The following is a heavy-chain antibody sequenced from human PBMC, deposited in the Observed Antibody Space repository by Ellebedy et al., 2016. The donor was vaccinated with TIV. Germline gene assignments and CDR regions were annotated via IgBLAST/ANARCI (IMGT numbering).Heavy chain of an antibody. Sequence: ASVRVSCKASGYTFTSYDINWVRQATGQGLEWMGWINPNSGGTNYAQKFQGRVTMTRDTSISTAYMELSRLRSDDTAVYYCAAGYYDSSGPPAPDYWGQGTLVTVSS. D-gene: IGHD3-22*01. CDR3: AAGYYDSSGPPAPDY. CDR1: GYTFTSYD. V-gene: IGHV1-2*02. CDR2: INPNSGGT. J-gene: IGHJ4*02.